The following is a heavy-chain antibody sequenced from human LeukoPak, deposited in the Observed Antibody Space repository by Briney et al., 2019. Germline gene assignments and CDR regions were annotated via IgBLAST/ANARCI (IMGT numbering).Heavy chain of an antibody. CDR3: AHKHSAVGAFDY. V-gene: IGHV2-5*02. J-gene: IGHJ4*02. CDR2: TCWDDDK. Sequence: SGPTLVTPTQPLTLTCTLSGFSLTTTGVSVGWVRQPPGKALEWLALTCWDDDKRYSPSLQSRLTITKDTSKNRVVLSMTNMDPVGTATYYCAHKHSAVGAFDYWGQGTLVTVSS. D-gene: IGHD6-19*01. CDR1: GFSLTTTGVS.